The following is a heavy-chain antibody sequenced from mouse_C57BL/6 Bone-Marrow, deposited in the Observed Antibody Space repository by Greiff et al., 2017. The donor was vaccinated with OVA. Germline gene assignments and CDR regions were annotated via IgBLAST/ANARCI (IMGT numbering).Heavy chain of an antibody. CDR2: IYYSGTI. D-gene: IGHD4-1*01. V-gene: IGHV3-5*01. J-gene: IGHJ1*03. CDR3: ARDEGLTGGGYFDV. CDR1: GISITTGNYR. Sequence: VQLQQSGPGLVKPSQTVFLTCTVTGISITTGNYRWSWIRQFPGNKLEWIGYIYYSGTITYNPSLTSRTTITRDTPKNQFFLEMNSLTAEDTATYYCARDEGLTGGGYFDVWGTGTTVTVSS.